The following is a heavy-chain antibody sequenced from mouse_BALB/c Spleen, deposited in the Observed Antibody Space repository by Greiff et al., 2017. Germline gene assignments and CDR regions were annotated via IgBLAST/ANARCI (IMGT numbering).Heavy chain of an antibody. CDR2: ISYSGST. CDR1: GDSITSGY. CDR3: ARIYYYGSSYDWDY. J-gene: IGHJ4*01. V-gene: IGHV3-8*02. D-gene: IGHD1-1*01. Sequence: EVKLQESGPSLVKPSQTLSLTCSVTGDSITSGYWNWIRKFPGNKLEYMGYISYSGSTYYNPSLKSRISITRDTSKNQYYLQLNSVTTEDTATYYCARIYYYGSSYDWDYWGQGTSVTVSS.